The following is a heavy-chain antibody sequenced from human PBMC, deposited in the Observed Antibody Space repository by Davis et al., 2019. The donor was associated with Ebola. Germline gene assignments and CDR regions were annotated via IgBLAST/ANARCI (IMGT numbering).Heavy chain of an antibody. CDR3: ARDIGSSSPDGMDV. CDR1: GFTFTSSA. V-gene: IGHV1-58*02. J-gene: IGHJ6*02. D-gene: IGHD6-13*01. CDR2: IVVGSGNT. Sequence: SVKVSCKASGFTFTSSAMQWVRQARGQRLEWIGWIVVGSGNTNYAQKFQERVTMTRDTSTSTVYMELSSLRSEDTAVYYCARDIGSSSPDGMDVWGQGTTVTVSS.